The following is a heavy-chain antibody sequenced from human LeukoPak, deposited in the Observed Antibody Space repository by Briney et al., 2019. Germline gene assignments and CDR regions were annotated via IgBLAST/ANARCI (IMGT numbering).Heavy chain of an antibody. CDR3: ARVSYSGSDDGNDDY. V-gene: IGHV1-46*01. J-gene: IGHJ4*02. D-gene: IGHD1-26*01. CDR1: GYTFTSYY. CDR2: INPSGGST. Sequence: ASVKVSCKASGYTFTSYYMHWVRQAPGQGLEWMGIINPSGGSTSYAQKFQGRVTMTRDMSTSTVYMELSSLRSEDTAVYYCARVSYSGSDDGNDDYWSQGTLVTVSS.